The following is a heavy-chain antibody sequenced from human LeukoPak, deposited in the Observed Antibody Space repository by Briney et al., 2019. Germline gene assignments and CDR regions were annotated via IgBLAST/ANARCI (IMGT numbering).Heavy chain of an antibody. CDR2: INSDGSST. CDR1: GFTFSSYW. D-gene: IGHD3-22*01. Sequence: GGSLRLSCAASGFTFSSYWMHWVRQAPGQGLVWVSRINSDGSSTNYADSVKGRFTISRDNAKSTLFLQMNSLRAEDTAVYYCARDEGYDSSGYYYPAKYEYWGQGNLVTVSS. V-gene: IGHV3-74*01. J-gene: IGHJ4*02. CDR3: ARDEGYDSSGYYYPAKYEY.